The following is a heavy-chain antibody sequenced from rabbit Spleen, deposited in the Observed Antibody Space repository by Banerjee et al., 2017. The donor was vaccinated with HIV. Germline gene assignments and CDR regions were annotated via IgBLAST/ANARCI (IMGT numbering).Heavy chain of an antibody. CDR1: GFDISSCY. CDR2: IGTGSGST. CDR3: ARGYASGSSGWQNNGMDL. Sequence: QSLEESGGGLVQPEGSLKLSCKASGFDISSCYMSWVRQAPGKGLEWIGCIGTGSGSTWYASWAKGRFTISKTSSTTVTLQMTSLTAADTATYFCARGYASGSSGWQNNGMDLWGQGTLVTVS. V-gene: IGHV1S40*01. D-gene: IGHD1-1*01. J-gene: IGHJ3*01.